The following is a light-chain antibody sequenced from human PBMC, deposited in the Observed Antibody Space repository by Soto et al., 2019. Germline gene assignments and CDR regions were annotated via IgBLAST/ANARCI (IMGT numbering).Light chain of an antibody. CDR2: HSS. J-gene: IGKJ1*01. CDR3: QHRSDWPPT. V-gene: IGKV3-11*01. Sequence: EIVLTQSPATLSLSPGERATLSCRASQSVSYFLAWYQQKPGQAPRLLISHSSNRATGTPARFSGSGSGTDFTLTISSLEPEDFAVYYCQHRSDWPPTFGQGTKVDIK. CDR1: QSVSYF.